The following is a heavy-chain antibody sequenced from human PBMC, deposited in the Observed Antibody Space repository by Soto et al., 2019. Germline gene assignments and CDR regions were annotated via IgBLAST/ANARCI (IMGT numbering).Heavy chain of an antibody. V-gene: IGHV3-64D*06. CDR3: VRDSGSFGSSYFDN. CDR2: ISSNGGST. CDR1: GFTFSTYA. Sequence: PGGSLRLSCSASGFTFSTYAMHWVRQAPGKGLEYISGISSNGGSTYYADSVKGRFTNSRDNSKNTLYLQSSSLRAEDTAVYYCVRDSGSFGSSYFDNWGLGTVVTVSS. J-gene: IGHJ4*02. D-gene: IGHD1-26*01.